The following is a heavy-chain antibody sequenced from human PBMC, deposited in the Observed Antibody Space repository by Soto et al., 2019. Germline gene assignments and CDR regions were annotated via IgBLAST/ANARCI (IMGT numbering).Heavy chain of an antibody. V-gene: IGHV1-46*01. CDR2: IDPCSGTT. CDR3: ARGAVVVPNGLIAGMDV. Sequence: ASVKVSCKPSGYSFSNFYVHWVRQAPGQGLEWMGIIDPCSGTTSYTQKFQERVTMTRDTSMSTVYMELSRLRSEDTAVYYCARGAVVVPNGLIAGMDVWGLGTTVTVSS. J-gene: IGHJ6*02. D-gene: IGHD2-15*01. CDR1: GYSFSNFY.